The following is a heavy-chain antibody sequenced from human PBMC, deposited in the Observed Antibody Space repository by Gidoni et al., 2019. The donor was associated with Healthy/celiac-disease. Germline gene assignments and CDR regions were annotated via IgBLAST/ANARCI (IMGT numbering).Heavy chain of an antibody. J-gene: IGHJ5*02. Sequence: QVQLQESGPGLVKPSETLSLTCTVAGGSISSYYWSWIRQPAGKGLEWIGRIYTSGSTNYNPSLKSRVTMSVDFLPDSITFSWKYKNQFSLKLSSVTAADTAVYYCARGGAAAAPAVAGTWWFDPWGQGTLVTVSS. CDR3: ARGGAAAAPAVAGTWWFDP. CDR1: GGSISSYY. D-gene: IGHD6-19*01. V-gene: IGHV4-4*07. CDR2: IYTSGST.